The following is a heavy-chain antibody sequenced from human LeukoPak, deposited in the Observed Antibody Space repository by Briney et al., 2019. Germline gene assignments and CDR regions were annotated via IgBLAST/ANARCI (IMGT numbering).Heavy chain of an antibody. CDR3: ARGRSSGYYTEFDY. V-gene: IGHV4-39*07. D-gene: IGHD3-22*01. CDR1: GGSISSYY. CDR2: IYYSGST. Sequence: PSETLSLTCTVSGGSISSYYWGWIRQPPGKGLEWIGSIYYSGSTYYNPSLKSRVTISVDMSKNQFSLKLSSVTAADTAVYYCARGRSSGYYTEFDYWGQGTLVTVSS. J-gene: IGHJ4*02.